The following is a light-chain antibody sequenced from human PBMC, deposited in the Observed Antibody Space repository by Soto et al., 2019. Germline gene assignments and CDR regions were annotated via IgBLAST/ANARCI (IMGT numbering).Light chain of an antibody. J-gene: IGKJ5*01. V-gene: IGKV3-15*01. CDR3: QQYNNWPIT. Sequence: EIVMTQSPVTLSVSPGERATLSCRASQSVSSTLAWYQHKPGQTPRLLVYGASTRATGIPARFSGSGSGTEFTLTITSLQSEDFAVYYCQQYNNWPITFGQGTRLEIK. CDR2: GAS. CDR1: QSVSST.